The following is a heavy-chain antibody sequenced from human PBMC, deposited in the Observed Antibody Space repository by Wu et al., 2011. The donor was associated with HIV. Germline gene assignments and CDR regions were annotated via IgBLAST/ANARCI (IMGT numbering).Heavy chain of an antibody. CDR2: INPNNGGT. CDR1: GYTFTGYY. Sequence: QVQLVQSGAEVKKPGASVKVSCKASGYTFTGYYMYWVRQAPGQGLEWMGWINPNNGGTNYAQKFQGRVTITTDESTSTAYMELSSLRSEDTAVYYCAKQIWVRGVIRWFDPGAREPWSPSPQ. CDR3: AKQIWVRGVIRWFDP. V-gene: IGHV1-2*02. D-gene: IGHD3-10*01. J-gene: IGHJ5*02.